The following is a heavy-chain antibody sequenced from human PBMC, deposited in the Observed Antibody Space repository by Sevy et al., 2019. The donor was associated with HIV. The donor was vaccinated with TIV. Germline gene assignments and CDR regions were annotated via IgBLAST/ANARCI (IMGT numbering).Heavy chain of an antibody. D-gene: IGHD6-13*01. J-gene: IGHJ4*02. CDR3: TRGGARDSSSWYDYFDY. V-gene: IGHV3-73*01. Sequence: GGSLRLSCAASGFTFSGSAMQWVRQASGKGLEWVGRIRSKGNSYAQAYAASVKGRVTISRDDSKNTVYLQMNSLKTEDTAVYYCTRGGARDSSSWYDYFDYWGQGTLVTVSS. CDR2: IRSKGNSYAQ. CDR1: GFTFSGSA.